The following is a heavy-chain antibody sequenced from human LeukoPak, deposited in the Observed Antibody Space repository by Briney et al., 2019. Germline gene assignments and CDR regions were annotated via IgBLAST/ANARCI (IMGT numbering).Heavy chain of an antibody. Sequence: SETLSLTCTVSGGSITSYYWTWIRQPPGKGLEWIGYIYYSGSTNYNPSLKSRVTISVDTSKNQFSLKLSSVTAADTAVYYCARSERLVVPAAMRDSYYYYYMDVWGKGTTVTVSS. D-gene: IGHD2-2*01. J-gene: IGHJ6*03. V-gene: IGHV4-59*01. CDR2: IYYSGST. CDR1: GGSITSYY. CDR3: ARSERLVVPAAMRDSYYYYYMDV.